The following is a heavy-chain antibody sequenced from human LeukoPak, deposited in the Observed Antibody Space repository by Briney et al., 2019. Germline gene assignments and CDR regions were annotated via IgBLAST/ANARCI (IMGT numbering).Heavy chain of an antibody. J-gene: IGHJ4*02. D-gene: IGHD1-26*01. CDR1: GGTFSSYA. CDR3: ARDRADRRIVGAASLDY. V-gene: IGHV1-69*05. CDR2: IIPIFGTA. Sequence: ASVKVSCKASGGTFSSYAISWVRQAPGQGLEWMGGIIPIFGTANYAQKFQGRVTITTDESTSTAYMELSSLRSEDTAVYYCARDRADRRIVGAASLDYRGQGTLVTVSS.